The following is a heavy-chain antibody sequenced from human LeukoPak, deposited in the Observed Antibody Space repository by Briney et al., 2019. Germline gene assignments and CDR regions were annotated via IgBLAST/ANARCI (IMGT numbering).Heavy chain of an antibody. J-gene: IGHJ4*02. CDR3: ARDVTHGYFDY. V-gene: IGHV4-31*03. CDR1: GGSISIGGYY. CDR2: IYYSGST. Sequence: SETLSLTCTVSGGSISIGGYYWSWIRQHPGKGLEWIGYIYYSGSTYYNPSLKSRVTISVDTSKNQFSLELSSVTAADTAVYYCARDVTHGYFDYWGQGTLVTVSS. D-gene: IGHD4-4*01.